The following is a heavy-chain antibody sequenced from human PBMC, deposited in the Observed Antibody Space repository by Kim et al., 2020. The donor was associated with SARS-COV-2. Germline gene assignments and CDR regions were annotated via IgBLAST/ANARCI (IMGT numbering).Heavy chain of an antibody. D-gene: IGHD2-2*02. CDR3: ARDVYCSSTSCYTRGGEGADY. CDR1: GYTFTGYY. Sequence: ASVKVSCKASGYTFTGYYMHWVRQAPGQGLEWMGWINPNSGGTNYAQKFQGRVTMTRDKSISTAYMELSRLRSDDTAVYYCARDVYCSSTSCYTRGGEGADYWGQGTLVTVSS. J-gene: IGHJ4*02. CDR2: INPNSGGT. V-gene: IGHV1-2*02.